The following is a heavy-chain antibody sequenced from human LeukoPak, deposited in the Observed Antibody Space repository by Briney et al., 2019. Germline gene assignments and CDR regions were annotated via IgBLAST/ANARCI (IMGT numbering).Heavy chain of an antibody. CDR1: GFTFSGNG. D-gene: IGHD1-1*01. CDR2: IHYDGSNK. V-gene: IGHV3-30*02. CDR3: AKASSWNPGFWQDY. Sequence: PGGSLRLSCAASGFTFSGNGMHWVRQAPGKGLEWVAFIHYDGSNKFYADSVKGRFTVSRDNSKNTLYLQMNSLRAEDTAVYYCAKASSWNPGFWQDYWGQGSLVTVSS. J-gene: IGHJ4*02.